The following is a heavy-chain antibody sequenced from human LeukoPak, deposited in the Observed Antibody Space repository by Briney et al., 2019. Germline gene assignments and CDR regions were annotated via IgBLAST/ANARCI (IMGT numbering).Heavy chain of an antibody. CDR1: CGSISSYY. V-gene: IGHV4-4*07. D-gene: IGHD2-2*03. Sequence: SETLSFTCTVSCGSISSYYWSWIRQPAWKGLEWIGGIHTSGSTNCNPSLKSRVIMSVDTSKNQFSLKLSSVTAADTAVYYCARLLRVGYCSTTTCNWFDPWGQGTLVTVS. J-gene: IGHJ5*02. CDR3: ARLLRVGYCSTTTCNWFDP. CDR2: IHTSGST.